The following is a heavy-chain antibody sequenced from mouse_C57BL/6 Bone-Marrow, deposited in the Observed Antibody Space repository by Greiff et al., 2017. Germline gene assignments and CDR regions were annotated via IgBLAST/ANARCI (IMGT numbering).Heavy chain of an antibody. CDR3: ARGWLLLYYAMDY. CDR2: IDPSDSYT. CDR1: GYTFTSYW. J-gene: IGHJ4*01. V-gene: IGHV1-69*01. D-gene: IGHD2-3*01. Sequence: QVQLKQPGAELVMPGASVKLSCKASGYTFTSYWMHWVKQRPGQGLEWIGEIDPSDSYTNYNQKFKGKSTLTVDKSSSTAYMQLSSLTSEDSAVYYGARGWLLLYYAMDYWGQGTSVTVSS.